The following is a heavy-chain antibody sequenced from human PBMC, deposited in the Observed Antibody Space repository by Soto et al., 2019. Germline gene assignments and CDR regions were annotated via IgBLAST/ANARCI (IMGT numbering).Heavy chain of an antibody. CDR1: GFTFSSYA. J-gene: IGHJ4*02. V-gene: IGHV3-30-3*01. Sequence: GGSLRLSCAASGFTFSSYAMHWVLQAPGKGLEWVAVISYDGSNKYYADSVKGRFTISRDNSKKTLYLQMNSLRAEDTAVYYCARDGASIAVAGLDYWGQGTLVTVSS. D-gene: IGHD6-19*01. CDR2: ISYDGSNK. CDR3: ARDGASIAVAGLDY.